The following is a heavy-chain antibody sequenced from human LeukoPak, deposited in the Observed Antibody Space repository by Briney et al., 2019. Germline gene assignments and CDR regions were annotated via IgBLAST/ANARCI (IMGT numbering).Heavy chain of an antibody. Sequence: PGGSLRLSCAASGFTFSSYGMHRVRQAPGKGLEWVAFIRYDGSNKYYADSVKGRFTISRDNSKNTLYLQMNSLRAEDTAVYYCAKVIGYSYGYLDYWGQGTLVTVSS. V-gene: IGHV3-30*02. J-gene: IGHJ4*02. CDR3: AKVIGYSYGYLDY. CDR1: GFTFSSYG. CDR2: IRYDGSNK. D-gene: IGHD5-18*01.